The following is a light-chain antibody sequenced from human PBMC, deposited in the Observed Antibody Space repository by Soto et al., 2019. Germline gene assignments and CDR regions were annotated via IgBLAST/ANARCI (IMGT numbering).Light chain of an antibody. V-gene: IGLV2-14*01. CDR3: SSYAGSNNLV. J-gene: IGLJ2*01. CDR2: EVS. Sequence: QSALTQPASVSGSPGQSITISCTGTSSDVGGYNYVSWYQQHPGKAPKLMIYEVSNRPSGVSNRFSGSKSGNTASLTVSGLQAEDEAAYYCSSYAGSNNLVFGGGTKLTVL. CDR1: SSDVGGYNY.